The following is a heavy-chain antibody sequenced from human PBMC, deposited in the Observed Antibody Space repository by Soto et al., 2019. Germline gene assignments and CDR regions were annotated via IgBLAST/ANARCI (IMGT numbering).Heavy chain of an antibody. J-gene: IGHJ6*02. CDR3: ARIPSGYYDSSGYFSYYGMDV. CDR1: GFSLSTSGMC. Sequence: GSGPTLVNPTQTLTLTCTFSGFSLSTSGMCVSWIRQPPGKALEWLALIDWDDDKYYSTSLKTRLTISKDTSKNQVVLTMTNMDPVDTATYYCARIPSGYYDSSGYFSYYGMDVWGQGTTVNVSS. CDR2: IDWDDDK. D-gene: IGHD3-22*01. V-gene: IGHV2-70*01.